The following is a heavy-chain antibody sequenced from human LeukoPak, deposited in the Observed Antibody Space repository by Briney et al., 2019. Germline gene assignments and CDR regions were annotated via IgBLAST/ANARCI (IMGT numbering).Heavy chain of an antibody. CDR3: AKDLYASYQPLYFPSFDY. CDR1: GFTFSSYA. D-gene: IGHD2-2*02. Sequence: GGSLRLSCAASGFTFSSYAMSWVRQAPGKGLEWVSAISGSGGSTYYADSVKGRFTISRDNSKNTLYLQMNSLRAEDTAVYYCAKDLYASYQPLYFPSFDYWGQGTLVTVSS. CDR2: ISGSGGST. J-gene: IGHJ4*02. V-gene: IGHV3-23*01.